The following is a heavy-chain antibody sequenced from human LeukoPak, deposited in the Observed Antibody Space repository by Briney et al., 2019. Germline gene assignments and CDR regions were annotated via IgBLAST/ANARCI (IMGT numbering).Heavy chain of an antibody. CDR2: IYHSGST. D-gene: IGHD1-26*01. Sequence: SETLSLTCTVSGYSISSDYYWGWIRQPPGKGQEWIGTIYHSGSTSYNPSLKSRVTISVDTSKNQFSLKLSSVTAADTAVYYCARVEVGADDFDYFQHWGQGTLVTVSS. J-gene: IGHJ1*01. V-gene: IGHV4-38-2*02. CDR1: GYSISSDYY. CDR3: ARVEVGADDFDYFQH.